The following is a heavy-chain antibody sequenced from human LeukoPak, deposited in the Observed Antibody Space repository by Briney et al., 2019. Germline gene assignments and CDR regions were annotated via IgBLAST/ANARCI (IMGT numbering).Heavy chain of an antibody. V-gene: IGHV4-59*01. D-gene: IGHD5-18*01. CDR1: GGSISNYY. J-gene: IGHJ4*02. Sequence: SETLSLTCSVSGGSISNYYWSWIRQPPGKGLEWIGYIYYSGRTNNNPSLKSRVTISVDTSKNQFSLKLSSVTAADTAVYYCARDSDHTSMLFKGFDYWGQGTLVTVSS. CDR3: ARDSDHTSMLFKGFDY. CDR2: IYYSGRT.